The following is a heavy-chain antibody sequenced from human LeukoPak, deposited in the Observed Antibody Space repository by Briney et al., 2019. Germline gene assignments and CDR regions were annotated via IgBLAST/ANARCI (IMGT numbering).Heavy chain of an antibody. V-gene: IGHV4-59*01. CDR2: IYYSGST. D-gene: IGHD6-13*01. CDR1: GGSISSYY. Sequence: SETLSLTCTVSGGSISSYYWSWIRQPPGKGLEWIGYIYYSGSTNYNPSLKSRVTISVDTSKNQFSLKLRSVTAADTAVYYCARGRHSSSWEDHFDYWGQGTLVTVSS. J-gene: IGHJ4*02. CDR3: ARGRHSSSWEDHFDY.